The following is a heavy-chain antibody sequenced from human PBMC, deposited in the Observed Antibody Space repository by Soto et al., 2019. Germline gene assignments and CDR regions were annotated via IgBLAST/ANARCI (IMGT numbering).Heavy chain of an antibody. CDR1: GFTFSSCW. CDR2: IRQDGSEN. CDR3: ARSYPAYSSNPFDY. J-gene: IGHJ4*02. D-gene: IGHD1-26*01. V-gene: IGHV3-7*01. Sequence: EVQLVESGGGLVQPGGSLRVSCAVYGFTFSSCWMSWVRQAPGKGLEWVANIRQDGSENYYVDSVKGRFTISRDNAKNSLFLQMHSLRAEDTAVYYCARSYPAYSSNPFDYWGQGTLVTVSS.